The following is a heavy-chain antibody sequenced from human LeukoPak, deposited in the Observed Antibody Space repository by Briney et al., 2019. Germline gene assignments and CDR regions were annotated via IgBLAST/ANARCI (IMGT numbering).Heavy chain of an antibody. V-gene: IGHV4-59*01. CDR2: ICYSGST. Sequence: SETLSLTCTVSGGSISSYYWSWIRQPPGKGLEWIGYICYSGSTNYNPSLKSRVTISVDTSKNQFSLKLSSVTAADTAVYYCAREGIAAAPIGYFDYWGQGTLVTVSS. J-gene: IGHJ4*02. D-gene: IGHD6-13*01. CDR1: GGSISSYY. CDR3: AREGIAAAPIGYFDY.